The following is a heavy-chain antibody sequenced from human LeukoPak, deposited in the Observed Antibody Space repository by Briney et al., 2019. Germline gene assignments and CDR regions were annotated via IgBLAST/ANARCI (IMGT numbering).Heavy chain of an antibody. CDR1: GGSISSTSYY. V-gene: IGHV4-61*01. D-gene: IGHD5-18*01. CDR3: ASAASKVEYYGMDV. CDR2: IYYIGST. Sequence: SETLSLTCTVSGGSISSTSYYWSWIRQPPGKGLEWIGYIYYIGSTNYNPSLKSRVTISVDTSKNQFSLKLNSVTAADTAVYYCASAASKVEYYGMDVWGQGTTVTVSS. J-gene: IGHJ6*02.